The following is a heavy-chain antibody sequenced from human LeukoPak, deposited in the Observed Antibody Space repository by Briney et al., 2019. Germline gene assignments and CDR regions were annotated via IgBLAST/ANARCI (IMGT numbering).Heavy chain of an antibody. Sequence: ASVKVSCKASGYTFTNYGISWVRQAPGQGLEWMGWISADNGNTYYTQNFQGRVSMTTDTSTSTAYMEVRSLRSDDTAVYYCARELLQKYSSGWYGWEARPYYFDYWGQGTLVTVSS. CDR2: ISADNGNT. CDR3: ARELLQKYSSGWYGWEARPYYFDY. D-gene: IGHD6-19*01. CDR1: GYTFTNYG. J-gene: IGHJ4*02. V-gene: IGHV1-18*01.